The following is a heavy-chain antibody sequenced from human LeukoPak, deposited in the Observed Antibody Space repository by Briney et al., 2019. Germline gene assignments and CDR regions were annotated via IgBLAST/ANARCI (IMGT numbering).Heavy chain of an antibody. CDR1: GVSISISSFS. D-gene: IGHD5-18*01. CDR2: TYYSSKWIN. Sequence: SQTLSLTCAISGVSISISSFSWGWIRQSPSRGLEWLGRTYYSSKWINEYAESVKSRITINPDTSKNQFSLQLKSVTPEDTAVYYCARGGYRNWFDPWGQGTLVTVSS. CDR3: ARGGYRNWFDP. V-gene: IGHV6-1*01. J-gene: IGHJ5*02.